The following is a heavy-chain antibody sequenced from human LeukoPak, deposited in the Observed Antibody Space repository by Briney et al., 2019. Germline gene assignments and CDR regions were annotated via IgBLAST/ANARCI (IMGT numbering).Heavy chain of an antibody. CDR1: GGSFSGYY. V-gene: IGHV4-34*01. CDR2: INHSGST. CDR3: AGAHYCSSTSCLRFDP. Sequence: SETLSLTCAVYGGSFSGYYWSWIRQPPGKGLEWIGEINHSGSTNYNPSLKSRVTISVDTSKNQFSLKLSSVTAADTAVYYCAGAHYCSSTSCLRFDPWAREPWSPSPQ. J-gene: IGHJ5*02. D-gene: IGHD2-2*01.